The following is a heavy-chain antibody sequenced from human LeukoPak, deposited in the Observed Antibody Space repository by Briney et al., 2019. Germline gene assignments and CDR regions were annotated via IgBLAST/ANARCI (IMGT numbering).Heavy chain of an antibody. CDR3: ARAVVPAAHDY. CDR1: GYTFTGYY. CDR2: INPNNCGT. V-gene: IGHV1-2*02. D-gene: IGHD2-2*01. Sequence: ASVKVSCKASGYTFTGYYIHWVRHWVRQAPGQGLEWMGWINPNNCGTNYAQKFLGRVTMTRDTSISTAYMELSRLRSDDTAVYYCARAVVPAAHDYWGQGTLVTVSS. J-gene: IGHJ4*02.